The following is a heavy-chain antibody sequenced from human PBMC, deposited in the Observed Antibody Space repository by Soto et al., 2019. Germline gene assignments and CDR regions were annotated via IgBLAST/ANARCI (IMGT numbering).Heavy chain of an antibody. Sequence: SETLSLTCTVSGGSISSGDYYWSWIRQPPGKGLEWIGYIYYSGSTYYNPSLKSRVTISVDTSKNQFSLKLSSVTAADTAVYYCAREDYSTIFGVVIRWGQGTLVTVSS. J-gene: IGHJ4*02. V-gene: IGHV4-30-4*01. CDR2: IYYSGST. CDR3: AREDYSTIFGVVIR. CDR1: GGSISSGDYY. D-gene: IGHD3-3*01.